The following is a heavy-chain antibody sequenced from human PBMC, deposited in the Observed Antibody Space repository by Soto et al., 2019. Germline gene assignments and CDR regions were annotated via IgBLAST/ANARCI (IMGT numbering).Heavy chain of an antibody. D-gene: IGHD6-6*01. Sequence: ASVKVSCKASGYTFTGYYMHWVRQAPGQGLEWMGWINPNSGGTNYAQKFQGWVTMTRDTSISTAYMELSRLRSDDTAVYYCATGIAARPLFSYYYGMDVWGQGTTVTVSS. CDR3: ATGIAARPLFSYYYGMDV. J-gene: IGHJ6*02. CDR2: INPNSGGT. CDR1: GYTFTGYY. V-gene: IGHV1-2*04.